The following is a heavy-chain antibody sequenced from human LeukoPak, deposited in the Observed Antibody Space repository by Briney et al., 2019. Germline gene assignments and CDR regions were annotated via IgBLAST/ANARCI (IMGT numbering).Heavy chain of an antibody. CDR2: ISGSGDGT. CDR1: GFTFSSYG. CDR3: AKEPSYCTNGVCYSRVFDR. Sequence: GRSLRLSCAASGFTFSSYGMHWVRQAPGKGLEWVSAISGSGDGTYYADSVKGRFTISRDNSKNTLYLQMSGLRAEDTAVYYCAKEPSYCTNGVCYSRVFDRWGQGTLVTVSS. V-gene: IGHV3-23*01. D-gene: IGHD2-8*01. J-gene: IGHJ5*02.